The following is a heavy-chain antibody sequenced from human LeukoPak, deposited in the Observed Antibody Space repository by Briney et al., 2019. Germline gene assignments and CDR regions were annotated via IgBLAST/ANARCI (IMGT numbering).Heavy chain of an antibody. Sequence: GGSLRLSCEATGVTFSSLWMNWVRQAPGKGLHLLANIKPDGGHEHYVDSVKGRFTISRDNAKNSLYLQMNSLRAEDTAVYYCARDFRATGALDIWGQGTMVTVSS. CDR2: IKPDGGHE. J-gene: IGHJ3*02. V-gene: IGHV3-7*01. CDR1: GVTFSSLW. CDR3: ARDFRATGALDI.